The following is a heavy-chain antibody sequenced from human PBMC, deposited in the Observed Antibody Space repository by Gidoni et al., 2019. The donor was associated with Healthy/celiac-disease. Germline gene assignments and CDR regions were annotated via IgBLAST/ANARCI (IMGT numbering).Heavy chain of an antibody. J-gene: IGHJ4*02. Sequence: QVQLQQWGAGLLKPSETLSLTCAVYGGSFSGYYWSWIRQLPGKGLECIGEINHSGSTNYKPSLKSRVTISVDTSKNQFSLKLSSVTAADTAVYYCARDSRGGKMWYWGQGTLVTVSS. CDR2: INHSGST. CDR3: ARDSRGGKMWY. V-gene: IGHV4-34*01. CDR1: GGSFSGYY. D-gene: IGHD6-19*01.